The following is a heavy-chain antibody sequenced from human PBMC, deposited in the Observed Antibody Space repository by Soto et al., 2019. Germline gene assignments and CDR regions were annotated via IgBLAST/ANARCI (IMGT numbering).Heavy chain of an antibody. D-gene: IGHD3-10*01. CDR3: ARSGATAGY. CDR1: GYTFTSYA. CDR2: ISAYKGNT. J-gene: IGHJ4*02. V-gene: IGHV1-18*01. Sequence: QVQLVQSGAEVKKPGASVKVSCKASGYTFTSYAISWVRQAPGQGLEWMGWISAYKGNTNYAQKRRGTLTMTTYTCTTTAYMALRGLGSDATAVYSSARSGATAGYWGQGTLVTVSS.